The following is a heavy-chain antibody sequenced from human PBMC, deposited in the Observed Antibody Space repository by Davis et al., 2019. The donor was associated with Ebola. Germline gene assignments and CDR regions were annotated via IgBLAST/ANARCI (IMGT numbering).Heavy chain of an antibody. V-gene: IGHV1-69*08. CDR2: VIPILGTA. Sequence: SVKVSCKASGFTFTGYNIGWVRQAPGQGLEWMGRVIPILGTADYAQRFQGRVTITADTSTHTAYMELSRLRSDDTAMYYCTRGKWFDPWGQGTLVAVSS. CDR3: TRGKWFDP. CDR1: GFTFTGYN. J-gene: IGHJ5*02.